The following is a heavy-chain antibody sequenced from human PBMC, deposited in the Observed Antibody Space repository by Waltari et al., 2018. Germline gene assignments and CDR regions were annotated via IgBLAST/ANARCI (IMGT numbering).Heavy chain of an antibody. CDR1: GIPFSNYD. Sequence: EVQLVESGGDLVQPGGSLRLSCAASGIPFSNYDMHWVRQGTGEGLEWVAAIGRGGDTYYSDSVRGRFTISRENAKNSLYLQMNTLRDGDTAVYFCATEVKDDISRGWAFDIWGQGTMVTVSS. D-gene: IGHD6-19*01. J-gene: IGHJ3*02. V-gene: IGHV3-13*01. CDR2: IGRGGDT. CDR3: ATEVKDDISRGWAFDI.